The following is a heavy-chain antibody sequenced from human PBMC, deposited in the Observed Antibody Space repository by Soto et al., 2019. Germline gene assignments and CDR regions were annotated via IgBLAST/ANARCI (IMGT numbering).Heavy chain of an antibody. CDR1: GFTFSSYS. V-gene: IGHV3-48*01. CDR2: ISSSSSTI. J-gene: IGHJ4*02. Sequence: GGSLRLSCAASGFTFSSYSMNWVRQAPGKGLEWVSYISSSSSTIYYADSVKGRFTISRDNAKNSLYLQMNSLRAEDTAVYYCARAMDIVVVPAALLFDYWGQGTLVTVSS. CDR3: ARAMDIVVVPAALLFDY. D-gene: IGHD2-2*03.